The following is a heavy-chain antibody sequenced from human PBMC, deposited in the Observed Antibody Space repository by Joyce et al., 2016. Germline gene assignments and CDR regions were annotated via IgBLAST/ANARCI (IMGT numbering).Heavy chain of an antibody. CDR1: GGPFRGFC. V-gene: IGHV4-34*01. Sequence: QVQLQQWGAGLLKPSEILSLTCAVSGGPFRGFCWTWVRQPPGKGLEWIGDINNSGVTNYNPSLQTRVTLSVDTSKNQFSLKLTSLSAADTAVYYCARSQGLAPLMYWGQGTPVTISS. CDR2: INNSGVT. CDR3: ARSQGLAPLMY. D-gene: IGHD6-19*01. J-gene: IGHJ4*02.